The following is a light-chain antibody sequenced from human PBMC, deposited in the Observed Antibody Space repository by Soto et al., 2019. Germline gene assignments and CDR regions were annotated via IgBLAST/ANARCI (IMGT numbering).Light chain of an antibody. CDR2: DAS. CDR3: QQAKCLPIT. Sequence: VGPRRAITCWASQGITNWLKWYQQKPGKAPRLLLYDASSLETGVPSRFRGSGSGTDFTLTISSLQPEDVATYYSQQAKCLPITFGQGT. J-gene: IGKJ5*01. CDR1: QGITNW. V-gene: IGKV1-12*01.